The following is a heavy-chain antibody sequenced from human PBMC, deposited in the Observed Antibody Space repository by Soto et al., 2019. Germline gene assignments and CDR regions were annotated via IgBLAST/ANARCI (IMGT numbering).Heavy chain of an antibody. CDR3: PLIMPAA. J-gene: IGHJ5*02. CDR2: ISYSGST. Sequence: ETLSLTCTVSGDSISNYYWTWIRQSPGKGLEWIGYISYSGSTNYNPSLKSRVTISVDTSKNQFSLKIEDTAVYYCHKYSGPLIMPAALGPGTLVTVSS. D-gene: IGHD1-26*01. CDR1: GDSISNYY. V-gene: IGHV4-59*12.